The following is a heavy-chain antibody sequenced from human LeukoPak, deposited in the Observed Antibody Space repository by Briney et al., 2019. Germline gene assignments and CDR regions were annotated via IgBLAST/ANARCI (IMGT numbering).Heavy chain of an antibody. D-gene: IGHD6-19*01. CDR1: GFTFSSYA. Sequence: GGSLRLSCAASGFTFSSYAMSWVRQAPGKVLEWVSAISGSGGSTYYADSVKGRFTISRDNAKNSLYLQMNSLRAEDTAVYYCARVGSTIAVVGTISDYWGQGTLVTVSS. V-gene: IGHV3-23*01. CDR3: ARVGSTIAVVGTISDY. J-gene: IGHJ4*02. CDR2: ISGSGGST.